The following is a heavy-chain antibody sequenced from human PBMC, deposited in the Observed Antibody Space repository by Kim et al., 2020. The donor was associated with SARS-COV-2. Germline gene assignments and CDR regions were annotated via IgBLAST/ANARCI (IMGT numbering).Heavy chain of an antibody. D-gene: IGHD3-10*01. V-gene: IGHV4-34*01. Sequence: SETLSLTCAVYGGSFSGYYWSWIRQPPGKGLEWIGEINHSGSTNYNPSLKSRVTISVDTSKNQFSLKLSSVTAADTAVYYCARGRYYYGSGSYSYNWFDPWGQGTLVTVSS. CDR3: ARGRYYYGSGSYSYNWFDP. CDR2: INHSGST. J-gene: IGHJ5*02. CDR1: GGSFSGYY.